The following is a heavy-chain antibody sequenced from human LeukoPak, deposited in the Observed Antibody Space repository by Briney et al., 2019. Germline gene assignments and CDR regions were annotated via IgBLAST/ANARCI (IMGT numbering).Heavy chain of an antibody. J-gene: IGHJ3*02. CDR2: INPNSGGT. V-gene: IGHV1-2*02. CDR3: ARGRWEQYAFDI. D-gene: IGHD1-26*01. CDR1: GYTFTGYY. Sequence: ASVKVSCKASGYTFTGYYMHWVRQAPGQGLEWMGWINPNSGGTNYAQKFQGRVTMTRDTSISTAYLELSRLRSDDTAVYYCARGRWEQYAFDIWVQGTMVTVSS.